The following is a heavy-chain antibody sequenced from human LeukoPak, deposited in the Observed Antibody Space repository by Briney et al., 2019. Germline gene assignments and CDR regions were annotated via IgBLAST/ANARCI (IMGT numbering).Heavy chain of an antibody. Sequence: PGGSLRLSCAASGFTFSSYGVSWVRQAPGKGLEWVSAISGSGASTYYADSVKGRFTISRDNSKNTLHLQMNSLRAEDTAVYYCAKSRIVLVHYFDYWGQGTLVTVSS. CDR2: ISGSGAST. V-gene: IGHV3-23*01. CDR3: AKSRIVLVHYFDY. J-gene: IGHJ4*02. D-gene: IGHD1-26*01. CDR1: GFTFSSYG.